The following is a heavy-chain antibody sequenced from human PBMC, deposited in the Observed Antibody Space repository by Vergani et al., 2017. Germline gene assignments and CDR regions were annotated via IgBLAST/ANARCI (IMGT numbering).Heavy chain of an antibody. V-gene: IGHV1-2*02. J-gene: IGHJ4*02. CDR1: GYTFTDYF. CDR3: ARVGTSSNRDYFDY. CDR2: INPNSGGT. D-gene: IGHD2-2*01. Sequence: QVQLVQSGAEVTKPGASVKVSCKASGYTFTDYFMHWVRQAPGQGIEWMGWINPNSGGTNYAQKFQGRVTMTRDTSISTAYMELSNLRSDDTAVYYCARVGTSSNRDYFDYWGQGTLVTVSS.